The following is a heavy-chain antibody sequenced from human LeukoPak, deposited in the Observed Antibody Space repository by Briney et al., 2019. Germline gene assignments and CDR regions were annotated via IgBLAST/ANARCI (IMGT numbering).Heavy chain of an antibody. D-gene: IGHD1-7*01. V-gene: IGHV4-34*01. CDR2: INHSGSS. J-gene: IGHJ6*03. Sequence: SETLSLTCAVYGGSFSGYYWTWIRQPPGKGLEWIGEINHSGSSKYNSSLKSRVTISVDTSKNQFSLKMTSVTAADTAVYYCARPHLSFGGTMDYYYMDVWGKGTTVTISS. CDR3: ARPHLSFGGTMDYYYMDV. CDR1: GGSFSGYY.